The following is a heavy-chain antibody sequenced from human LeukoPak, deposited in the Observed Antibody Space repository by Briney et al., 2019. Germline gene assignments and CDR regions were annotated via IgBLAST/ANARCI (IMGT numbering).Heavy chain of an antibody. Sequence: SETLSLTCTVSGGSISSYYWSWIRQPPGKGLEWIGYIYYSGSTNYNPSLKSRVTISVDTSKNQFSLKLSSVTAADTAVYYCARDLGILTGYYYYYYMDVWGKGTTVTVSS. CDR2: IYYSGST. CDR3: ARDLGILTGYYYYYYMDV. V-gene: IGHV4-59*12. J-gene: IGHJ6*03. CDR1: GGSISSYY. D-gene: IGHD3-9*01.